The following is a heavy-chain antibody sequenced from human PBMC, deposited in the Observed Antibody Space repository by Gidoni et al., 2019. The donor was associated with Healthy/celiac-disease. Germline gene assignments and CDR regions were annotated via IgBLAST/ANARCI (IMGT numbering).Heavy chain of an antibody. CDR2: IRGSGGST. CDR3: AKDPSKNPFTVSYGMDV. Sequence: EVQLLESGGGLGQPGGSLRRSCAGSGCTFSSEAMSWVRQDPGKGLEWFSAIRGSGGSTYYAASVRGRFTISRVNSKNTLYLQMNSLRAEYTAVYYCAKDPSKNPFTVSYGMDVWGQGTTVTVSS. J-gene: IGHJ6*02. V-gene: IGHV3-23*01. CDR1: GCTFSSEA. D-gene: IGHD4-17*01.